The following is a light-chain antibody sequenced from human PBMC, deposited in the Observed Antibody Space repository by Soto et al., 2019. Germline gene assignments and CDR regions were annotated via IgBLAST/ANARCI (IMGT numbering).Light chain of an antibody. CDR2: DAS. J-gene: IGKJ4*01. Sequence: EIVLTQSPATLSLSPGERATLSCRASQSVSSYLTWYQQKPGQAPRLLIYDASNRATGIPARFSGSGSGTDFTLTISSLEPKDFAVYYCQQRSNWPPLTFGGGTKGEIK. CDR1: QSVSSY. CDR3: QQRSNWPPLT. V-gene: IGKV3-11*01.